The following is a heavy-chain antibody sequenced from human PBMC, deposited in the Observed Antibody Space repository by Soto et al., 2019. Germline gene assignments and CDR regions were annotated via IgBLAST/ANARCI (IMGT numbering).Heavy chain of an antibody. Sequence: GGSLRLSCAASGFTFSSYGMHWVRQAPGKGLEWVAVISYDGSNKYYADSVKGRFTISRDNSKNTLYLQMNSLRVEDTAVYHCAKVLGYCSSSACSRAAFYYYGMDVWGQGTTVTVSS. J-gene: IGHJ6*02. CDR2: ISYDGSNK. CDR3: AKVLGYCSSSACSRAAFYYYGMDV. D-gene: IGHD2-2*01. CDR1: GFTFSSYG. V-gene: IGHV3-30*18.